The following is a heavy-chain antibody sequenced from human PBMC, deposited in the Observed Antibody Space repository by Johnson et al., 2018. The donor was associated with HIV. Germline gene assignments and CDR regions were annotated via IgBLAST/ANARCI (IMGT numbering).Heavy chain of an antibody. J-gene: IGHJ3*02. V-gene: IGHV3-9*01. Sequence: VLLVESGGGLVQPGGSLRLSCSASGFTFDDYAMHWVRQAPGKGLEWVSGISWNSGSIGYADSVKGRFTISRDNAKNSLYLQMNSLRAEDTALYYCARDMRWSKAFDIWGQGTMVTVSS. CDR3: ARDMRWSKAFDI. CDR2: ISWNSGSI. D-gene: IGHD3-3*01. CDR1: GFTFDDYA.